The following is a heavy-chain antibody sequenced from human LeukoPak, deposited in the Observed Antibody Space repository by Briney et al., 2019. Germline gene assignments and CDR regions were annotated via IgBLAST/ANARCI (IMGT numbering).Heavy chain of an antibody. CDR2: ISYDGSNK. J-gene: IGHJ4*02. Sequence: SLXLSCAASGFTFSSYAMHWVRQAPGKGLEWVAVISYDGSNKYYADSVKGRFTISRDNSKNTLYLQMTSLRAEDTAVYYCARHRTASDNWGQGTLVTVSS. CDR1: GFTFSSYA. D-gene: IGHD3-16*02. V-gene: IGHV3-30*04. CDR3: ARHRTASDN.